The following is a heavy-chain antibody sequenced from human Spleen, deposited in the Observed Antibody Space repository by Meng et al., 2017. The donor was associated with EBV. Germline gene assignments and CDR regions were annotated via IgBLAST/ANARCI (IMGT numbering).Heavy chain of an antibody. V-gene: IGHV3-23*04. CDR1: GFTFTSDA. D-gene: IGHD1-7*01. J-gene: IGHJ4*02. CDR3: ARDPSNWNSLGYFDS. CDR2: ITNRAKT. Sequence: VPVEESGGGVVQPGGSLTLSCGASGFTFTSDAMTWGRQAPGKGLEWVSSITNRAKTYYADSVKGRFTISRDNSKNTLYLQMNSLRAEDTAVYYCARDPSNWNSLGYFDSWGQGTLVTVSS.